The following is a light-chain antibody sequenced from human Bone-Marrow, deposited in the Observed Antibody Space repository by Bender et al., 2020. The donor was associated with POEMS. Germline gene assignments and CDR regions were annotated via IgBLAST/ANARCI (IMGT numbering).Light chain of an antibody. CDR3: SSYANTSPVV. J-gene: IGLJ2*01. CDR2: SSH. Sequence: QSVLTQPPSASGTPGQRVTISCSGGSSNIGAHAVNWYQHLPGTAPKLLIYSSHRRPSGVPDRFSGSKSGNTASLTVSGLQAEDEADYYCSSYANTSPVVFGGGTKLTVL. V-gene: IGLV1-44*01. CDR1: SSNIGAHA.